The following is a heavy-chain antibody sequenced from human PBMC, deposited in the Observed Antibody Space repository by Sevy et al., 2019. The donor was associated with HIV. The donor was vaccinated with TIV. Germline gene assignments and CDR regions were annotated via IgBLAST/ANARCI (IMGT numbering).Heavy chain of an antibody. CDR2: IYYSGST. Sequence: SETLSLTCTVSGGSISSYYWSWIRQPPGKGLEWIGYIYYSGSTNYNPSLKSRVTISVDTSKNQFSLKLSCVTAADTAVYYCARVELWGRAAAGTQLEYYMDVWGKGTTVTVSS. D-gene: IGHD6-13*01. CDR1: GGSISSYY. CDR3: ARVELWGRAAAGTQLEYYMDV. V-gene: IGHV4-59*01. J-gene: IGHJ6*03.